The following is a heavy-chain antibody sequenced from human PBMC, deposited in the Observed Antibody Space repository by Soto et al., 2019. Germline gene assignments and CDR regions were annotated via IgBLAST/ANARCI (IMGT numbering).Heavy chain of an antibody. CDR2: ISYDGSNK. CDR3: AKGHGLWFGDLGIDAFDI. Sequence: QVQLVESGGGVVQPGRSLRLSCAASGFTFSSYGMHWVRQAPGKGLEWVAVISYDGSNKYYADSVKGRFTISRDNSKNTLYLQMNSLRAEDTAVYYCAKGHGLWFGDLGIDAFDIWGQGTMVTVSS. J-gene: IGHJ3*02. D-gene: IGHD3-10*01. V-gene: IGHV3-30*18. CDR1: GFTFSSYG.